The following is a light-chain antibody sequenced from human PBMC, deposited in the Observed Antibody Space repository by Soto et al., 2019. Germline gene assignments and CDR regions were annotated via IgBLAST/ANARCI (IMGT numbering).Light chain of an antibody. CDR3: SSYTSSPL. V-gene: IGLV2-14*01. Sequence: QSALTLPASVSGSPGQSITISCTGTSSDVGGYNYVSWYQQHPGKAPKLMIYDVSNRPSGVSNRFSGSKSGNTASLTISGLQAEDEADYYCSSYTSSPLFGTGTKVTVL. CDR2: DVS. CDR1: SSDVGGYNY. J-gene: IGLJ1*01.